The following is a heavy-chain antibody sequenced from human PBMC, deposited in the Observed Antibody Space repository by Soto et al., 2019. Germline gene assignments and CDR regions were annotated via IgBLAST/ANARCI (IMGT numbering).Heavy chain of an antibody. Sequence: SVKVSCKASGGTFSSYAISWVRQAPGQGLEWMGGIIPIFGTANYAKKLQGRVTITADKYTSTAYMELSSLRSEDTAVYYCAREVESYCSSASCLYNWFDPWGQGTLVTVSS. V-gene: IGHV1-69*06. CDR3: AREVESYCSSASCLYNWFDP. J-gene: IGHJ5*02. CDR2: IIPIFGTA. CDR1: GGTFSSYA. D-gene: IGHD2-2*01.